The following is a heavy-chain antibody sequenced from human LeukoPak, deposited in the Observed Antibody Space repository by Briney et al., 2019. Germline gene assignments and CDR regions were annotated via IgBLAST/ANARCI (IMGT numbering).Heavy chain of an antibody. J-gene: IGHJ4*02. D-gene: IGHD3-22*01. CDR3: ARFYDGSGYYS. CDR2: ISSGSNYI. CDR1: GFTFSSYT. V-gene: IGHV3-21*01. Sequence: PGGSLRLSCAASGFTFSSYTMTWVRQAPGKGLEWVSAISSGSNYIYYTDSVKGRFTISRDDAKNSLYLQMNGLRAEDTAVYYCARFYDGSGYYSWGRGTLVTVSS.